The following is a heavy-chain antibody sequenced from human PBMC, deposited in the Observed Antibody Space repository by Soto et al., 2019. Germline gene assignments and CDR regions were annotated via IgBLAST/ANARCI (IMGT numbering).Heavy chain of an antibody. D-gene: IGHD2-2*01. Sequence: GGSLRLSCAASGFTFSTYAMSWVRKAPGKGVEWVSVISGSGGDTYYADSVKGRFTIARDNSKNTLSLQMNSLRAEDTSVYYCAKARGSSTPVPGPYWGQGTQVTVSS. CDR2: ISGSGGDT. V-gene: IGHV3-23*01. CDR3: AKARGSSTPVPGPY. CDR1: GFTFSTYA. J-gene: IGHJ1*01.